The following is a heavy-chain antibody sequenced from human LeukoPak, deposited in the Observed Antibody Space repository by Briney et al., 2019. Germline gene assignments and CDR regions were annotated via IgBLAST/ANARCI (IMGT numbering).Heavy chain of an antibody. V-gene: IGHV1-46*01. J-gene: IGHJ4*02. CDR1: GYTFTSYY. Sequence: ASVEVSCKASGYTFTSYYMHWVRQAPGQGLEWMGLINPSGGSTSYAQKFQGRVTMTRDMSTSTVYMELSSLRSEDTAIYYCAREGRGVPGAIAAVKGFDYWGQGTLVTVSS. D-gene: IGHD6-13*01. CDR3: AREGRGVPGAIAAVKGFDY. CDR2: INPSGGST.